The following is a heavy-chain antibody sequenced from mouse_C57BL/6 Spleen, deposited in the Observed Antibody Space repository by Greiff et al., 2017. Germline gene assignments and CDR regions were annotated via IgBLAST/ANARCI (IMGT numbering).Heavy chain of an antibody. V-gene: IGHV1-53*01. CDR2: INPSNGGT. CDR1: GYTFTSYW. CDR3: AREEEITTVVGEGY. J-gene: IGHJ2*01. Sequence: VQLQQPGAELVMPGASVKLSCKASGYTFTSYWMHWVKQRPGQGLEWIGNINPSNGGTNYNEKFKSKATLTVDKSSSTAYMQLSSLTSEDSAVYYCAREEEITTVVGEGYWGQGTTLTVSS. D-gene: IGHD1-1*01.